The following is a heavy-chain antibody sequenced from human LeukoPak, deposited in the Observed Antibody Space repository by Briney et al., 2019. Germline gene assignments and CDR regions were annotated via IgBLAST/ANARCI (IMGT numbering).Heavy chain of an antibody. CDR3: ARAAYASSPDY. D-gene: IGHD6-13*01. CDR2: ISPSSSDI. V-gene: IGHV3-48*01. CDR1: GFTLSGYS. Sequence: GGSLRLSCAASGFTLSGYSMNWVRQAPGKGLEWVSYISPSSSDIFYADSVKGRFTIYRDNAKNSLYLQMNSLRGEDTAVYYCARAAYASSPDYWGQGTLVTVSS. J-gene: IGHJ4*02.